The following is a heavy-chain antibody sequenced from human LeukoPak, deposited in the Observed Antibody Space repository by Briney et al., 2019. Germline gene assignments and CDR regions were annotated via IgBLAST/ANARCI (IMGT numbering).Heavy chain of an antibody. CDR1: GFTVSRNY. CDR2: VYSGGTT. CDR3: ASGYNFGLDY. Sequence: PGGSLRLSCEVSGFTVSRNYMTWVRQAPGKGLEWVSIVYSGGTTYYADSVKGRFTISGDNSRNMLYLQMNSLRAEDTAVYYCASGYNFGLDYWGQGTLLTVS. V-gene: IGHV3-53*01. D-gene: IGHD5-18*01. J-gene: IGHJ4*02.